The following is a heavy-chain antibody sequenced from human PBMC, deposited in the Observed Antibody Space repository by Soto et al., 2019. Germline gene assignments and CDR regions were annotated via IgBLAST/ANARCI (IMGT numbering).Heavy chain of an antibody. D-gene: IGHD3-3*01. Sequence: QVQLQESGPGLVKPSETLSLTCTVSGGSISSSYWSWIRQPPGKGLEWIGYIYYSGSTNYNPSLKSRVTISVDTSKNQFYLKRSSVTAADTAVYYCARHGRFLEWFQDYYYYYMDVWGKGTTVTVSS. J-gene: IGHJ6*03. CDR1: GGSISSSY. CDR2: IYYSGST. V-gene: IGHV4-59*08. CDR3: ARHGRFLEWFQDYYYYYMDV.